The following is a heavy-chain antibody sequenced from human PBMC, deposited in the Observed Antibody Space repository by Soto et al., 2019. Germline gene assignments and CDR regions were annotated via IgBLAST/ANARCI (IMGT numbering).Heavy chain of an antibody. V-gene: IGHV3-23*01. J-gene: IGHJ6*02. CDR3: AKLVFPFYYYYYGMDV. Sequence: GGSLRLSCAASGFTFSSYAMSWVRQAPGKGLEWVSAISGSGGSTYYADSVKGRFTISRDNSKNTLYLQMNSLGAEDTAVYYCAKLVFPFYYYYYGMDVWGQGTTVTVSS. CDR2: ISGSGGST. CDR1: GFTFSSYA. D-gene: IGHD2-8*02.